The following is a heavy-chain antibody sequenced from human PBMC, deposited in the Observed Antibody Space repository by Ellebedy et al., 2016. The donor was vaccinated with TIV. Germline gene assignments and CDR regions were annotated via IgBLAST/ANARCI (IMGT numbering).Heavy chain of an antibody. J-gene: IGHJ4*02. CDR1: GFPFSSYW. CDR3: ARERYGDYVFFDY. Sequence: GESLKISCAASGFPFSSYWMHWVRQAPGKGLVWVSRINSDGSSTSYADSVKGRFTISRDNAKDSLYLQMNSLRDGDTAVYYCARERYGDYVFFDYWGQGTLVTVSS. CDR2: INSDGSST. V-gene: IGHV3-74*01. D-gene: IGHD4-17*01.